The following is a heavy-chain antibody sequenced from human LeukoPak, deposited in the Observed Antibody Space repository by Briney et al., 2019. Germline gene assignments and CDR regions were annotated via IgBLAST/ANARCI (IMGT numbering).Heavy chain of an antibody. CDR1: GGSISSYY. CDR2: IYYSGST. CDR3: ARVLYRSQKDIVVVVAATPDLYNWFDP. Sequence: SETLSLTCTVSGGSISSYYWSWIRQPPGKGLEWIGYIYYSGSTNYNPSLKSRVTISVDTSKNQFSLKLSSVTAADTAVYYCARVLYRSQKDIVVVVAATPDLYNWFDPWAQGTLVTVSS. V-gene: IGHV4-59*08. D-gene: IGHD2-15*01. J-gene: IGHJ5*02.